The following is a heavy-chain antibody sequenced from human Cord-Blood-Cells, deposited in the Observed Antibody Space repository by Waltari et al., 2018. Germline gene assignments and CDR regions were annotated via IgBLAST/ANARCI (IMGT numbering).Heavy chain of an antibody. J-gene: IGHJ4*02. CDR1: GFTFSSSW. CDR3: ARVFSFRLDILTGYDY. CDR2: IKQDGSEK. V-gene: IGHV3-7*01. D-gene: IGHD3-9*01. Sequence: EVQLVESGGGLVQPGGSLRLSCAASGFTFSSSWMSWVHQAPGKGLDLVANIKQDGSEKYYVDSVKGRFTISRDNAKNSLYLQMNSLRAEDTAVYYCARVFSFRLDILTGYDYWGQGTLVTVSS.